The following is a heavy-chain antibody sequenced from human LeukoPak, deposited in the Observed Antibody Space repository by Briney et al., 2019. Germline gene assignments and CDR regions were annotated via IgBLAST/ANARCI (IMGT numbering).Heavy chain of an antibody. Sequence: PSVTLSLTCAVYGGSFSGYYWSWIRQPPGKGLEWIGEINHSGSTNYNPSLKSRVTISVDTSKNQFSLKLSSVTAADTAVYYCARSRLHCSGGSCYLSNWFDPWGQGTLVTVSS. CDR2: INHSGST. J-gene: IGHJ5*02. CDR3: ARSRLHCSGGSCYLSNWFDP. D-gene: IGHD2-15*01. CDR1: GGSFSGYY. V-gene: IGHV4-34*01.